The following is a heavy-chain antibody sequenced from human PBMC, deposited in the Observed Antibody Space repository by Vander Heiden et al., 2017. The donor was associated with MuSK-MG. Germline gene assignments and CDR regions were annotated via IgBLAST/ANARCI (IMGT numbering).Heavy chain of an antibody. CDR1: GFSLSTSGVG. J-gene: IGHJ3*02. CDR2: IYWDDDK. V-gene: IGHV2-5*02. CDR3: AHILVLQNAFDI. Sequence: QITLKESGPTLVKPTQTLTLTCTFSGFSLSTSGVGVGWDRHPQGKALEWRALIYWDDDKRYSPSLKSRLTITKDTSKHQVVLTMTNMDPVDTATYYCAHILVLQNAFDIWGQGTMVTFSS.